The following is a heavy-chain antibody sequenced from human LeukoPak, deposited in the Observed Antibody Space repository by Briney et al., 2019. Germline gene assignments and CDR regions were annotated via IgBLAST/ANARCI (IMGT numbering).Heavy chain of an antibody. D-gene: IGHD3-9*01. Sequence: GGSLRLSCAASGFTFDDYTMHWVRQAPGKGLEWVSLISWDGDITYYGDSVKGRFTISRDNSKNSLYLQMNSLRTEDTALYYCVKGYDFLTGALGYWGQGTLVTVSS. CDR1: GFTFDDYT. J-gene: IGHJ4*02. V-gene: IGHV3-43*01. CDR2: ISWDGDIT. CDR3: VKGYDFLTGALGY.